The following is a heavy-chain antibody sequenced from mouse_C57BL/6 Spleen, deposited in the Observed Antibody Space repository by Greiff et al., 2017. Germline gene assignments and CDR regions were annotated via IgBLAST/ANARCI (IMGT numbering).Heavy chain of an antibody. V-gene: IGHV1-80*01. J-gene: IGHJ2*01. CDR2: IYPGDGDT. CDR3: ASMGQPEFDY. CDR1: GYAFSSYW. D-gene: IGHD6-1*01. Sequence: VQLQESGAELVKPGASVKISCKASGYAFSSYWMNWVKQRPGKGLEWIGQIYPGDGDTNYNGKFKGKATLTTDKSSSTAYMQLSSLTSEDSAVYFCASMGQPEFDYWGQGTTLTVSS.